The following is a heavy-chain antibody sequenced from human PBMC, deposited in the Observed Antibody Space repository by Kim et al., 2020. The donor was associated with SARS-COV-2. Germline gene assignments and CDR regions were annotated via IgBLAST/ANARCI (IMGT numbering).Heavy chain of an antibody. CDR3: ASRNYDQWVVVLAYCSYY. D-gene: IGHD6-19*01. Sequence: ASVKVSCKVSGYTLTRLSMHWVRQAPGKGLEWMGCMDPDDGDTVYAQKFQGRFTMTRDTSTGTAYMELSSLRSEDTAVYYCASRNYDQWVVVLAYCSYYW. CDR2: MDPDDGDT. V-gene: IGHV1-24*01. J-gene: IGHJ4*01. CDR1: GYTLTRLS.